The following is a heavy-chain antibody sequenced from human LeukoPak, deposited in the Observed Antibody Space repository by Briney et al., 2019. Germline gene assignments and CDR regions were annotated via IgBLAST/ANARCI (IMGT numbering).Heavy chain of an antibody. J-gene: IGHJ6*02. V-gene: IGHV4-4*07. D-gene: IGHD3-3*01. CDR1: GGSISSYY. CDR3: AREGEDLRFLEWLPRDGMDV. Sequence: PSETLSLTCTVSGGSISSYYWSWIRQPAGKGLEWIGRIYTSGSTNYNPSLKSRVTMSVDTSKNQFSLKLSSVTAADTAVYYCAREGEDLRFLEWLPRDGMDVWGRGTTVTVSS. CDR2: IYTSGST.